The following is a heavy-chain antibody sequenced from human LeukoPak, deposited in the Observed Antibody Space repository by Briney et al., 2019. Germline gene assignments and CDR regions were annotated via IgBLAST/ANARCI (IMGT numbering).Heavy chain of an antibody. CDR1: GFTFSSYS. CDR2: ISSSSSYI. D-gene: IGHD3-22*01. CDR3: ARDSPTYYYDSSGSAFDY. J-gene: IGHJ4*02. Sequence: GGSLRLSCAASGFTFSSYSMNWVRQAPGKGLEWVSSISSSSSYIYYADSVKGRFTISRDNAKNSLYLQMNSLRAEDTAVYYCARDSPTYYYDSSGSAFDYWGQGTLVTVSS. V-gene: IGHV3-21*01.